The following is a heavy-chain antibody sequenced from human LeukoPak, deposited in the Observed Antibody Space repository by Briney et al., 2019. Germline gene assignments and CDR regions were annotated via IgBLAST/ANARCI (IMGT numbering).Heavy chain of an antibody. Sequence: AAVKVSCKASGYTFTGYYIHWVRQAPGQGLEWMGWINPNIGGTNYAQKFQGRVTVTRDTSISTAYLELSSLRSDDTAVYYCARVLAWVQFSGSALDIWGQGTMVTVSS. CDR2: INPNIGGT. V-gene: IGHV1-2*02. CDR1: GYTFTGYY. J-gene: IGHJ3*02. CDR3: ARVLAWVQFSGSALDI. D-gene: IGHD5-24*01.